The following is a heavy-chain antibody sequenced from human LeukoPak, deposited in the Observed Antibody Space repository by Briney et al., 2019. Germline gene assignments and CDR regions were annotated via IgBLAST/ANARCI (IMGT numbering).Heavy chain of an antibody. CDR2: INPNSANT. Sequence: ASVKVSCKTSGYSFGGYYIHRVRQAPGQGLEWMGRINPNSANTKYAQKFQGRVTMTRDTSTNTVFMELSSLRSDDTAVYYCARDGAYSLGLIWLDPWGQGTLVSVSS. CDR1: GYSFGGYY. D-gene: IGHD5-18*01. V-gene: IGHV1-2*06. J-gene: IGHJ5*02. CDR3: ARDGAYSLGLIWLDP.